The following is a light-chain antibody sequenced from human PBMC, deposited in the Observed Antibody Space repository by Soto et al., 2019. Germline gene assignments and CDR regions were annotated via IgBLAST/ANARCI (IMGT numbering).Light chain of an antibody. J-gene: IGKJ1*01. CDR1: HNIERW. Sequence: IQMTQSPSTLSASVGDRVTITCRASHNIERWMAWYQQKRGRAPSLLIFDATTLHSGVPSRFSGGVSGTEFTLTINGLQPDDFATYYCQQFAKSSTFGQGTTVEIK. CDR2: DAT. CDR3: QQFAKSST. V-gene: IGKV1-5*01.